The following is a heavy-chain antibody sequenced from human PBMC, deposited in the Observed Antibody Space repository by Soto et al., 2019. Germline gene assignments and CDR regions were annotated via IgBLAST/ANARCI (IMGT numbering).Heavy chain of an antibody. D-gene: IGHD6-19*01. CDR3: VRESNGLAGYFDY. CDR1: GGSISSADYY. V-gene: IGHV4-30-4*01. CDR2: IYFSGST. J-gene: IGHJ4*02. Sequence: SETLSLTCTVSGGSISSADYYWIWIRQPPGKGLEWLGSIYFSGSTYYNPSLRSRITISIDTSTNHFSLKLTSVTAADTAVYYCVRESNGLAGYFDYWGQGTLVTSPQ.